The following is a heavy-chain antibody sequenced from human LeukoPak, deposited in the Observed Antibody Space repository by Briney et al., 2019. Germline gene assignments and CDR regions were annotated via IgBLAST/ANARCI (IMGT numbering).Heavy chain of an antibody. D-gene: IGHD2-21*01. CDR3: ARVMGYYPPPYYFDY. CDR1: GGSISSSSYY. J-gene: IGHJ4*02. Sequence: SETLSLTCTVSGGSISSSSYYWGWIRQPSGKGLEWIGSIYYSGSTYYNPSLKSRVTISVDTSKNQFSLKLSSVTAADTAVYYCARVMGYYPPPYYFDYWGQGTLVTVSS. CDR2: IYYSGST. V-gene: IGHV4-39*01.